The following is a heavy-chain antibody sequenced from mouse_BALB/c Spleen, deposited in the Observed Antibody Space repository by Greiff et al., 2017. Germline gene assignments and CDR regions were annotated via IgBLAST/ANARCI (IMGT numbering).Heavy chain of an antibody. CDR3: TGLLGAMDY. V-gene: IGHV1S81*02. CDR1: GYTFTSYY. Sequence: VQVVESGAELVKPGASVKLSCKASGYTFTSYYMYWVKQRPGQGLEWIGEINPSNGGTNFNEKFKSKATLTVDKSSSTAYMQLSSLTSEDSAVYYCTGLLGAMDYWGQGTSVTVSS. D-gene: IGHD2-3*01. J-gene: IGHJ4*01. CDR2: INPSNGGT.